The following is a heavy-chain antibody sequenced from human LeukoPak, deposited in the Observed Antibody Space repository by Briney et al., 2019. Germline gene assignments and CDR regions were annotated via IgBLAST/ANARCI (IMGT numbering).Heavy chain of an antibody. D-gene: IGHD6-13*01. J-gene: IGHJ5*02. Sequence: SEPLSLTCTVSGGSISSYYWSWIRQPPGKGLEWIGYIYTSGSTNYNPSLKSRVTISVDTSKNQFSLKLSSVTAADTAVYYCARRRVAAGHLGNWFDPWGQGTLVTVSS. V-gene: IGHV4-4*09. CDR2: IYTSGST. CDR1: GGSISSYY. CDR3: ARRRVAAGHLGNWFDP.